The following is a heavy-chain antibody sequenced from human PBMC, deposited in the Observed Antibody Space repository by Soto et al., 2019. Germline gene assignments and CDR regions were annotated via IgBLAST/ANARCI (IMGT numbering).Heavy chain of an antibody. V-gene: IGHV3-21*01. D-gene: IGHD3-22*01. CDR3: ARVVYFDRSAYGL. CDR1: GFTFRTYG. CDR2: ISSSGSFI. J-gene: IGHJ3*01. Sequence: GGSLRLSCAASGFTFRTYGMNWVRRAPGGGLEWVASISSSGSFIYYADSVQGRFTISRDNAKNSVYLQMNSLRAEDTAVYYCARVVYFDRSAYGLWGQGTMVTVSS.